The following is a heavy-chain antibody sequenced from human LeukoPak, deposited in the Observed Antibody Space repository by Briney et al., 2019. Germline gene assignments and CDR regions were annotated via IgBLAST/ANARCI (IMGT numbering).Heavy chain of an antibody. CDR1: GGSISSSNW. CDR2: IYHSGST. Sequence: SETLSLTCAVSGGSISSSNWWSWVRQPPGKGLEWIGEIYHSGSTNYNPSLKSRVTISVDKSKNQFSLKLSSVTAADTAVYYCARDRGDGYDYFWDYWGQGTLVTVSS. V-gene: IGHV4-4*02. CDR3: ARDRGDGYDYFWDY. D-gene: IGHD5-12*01. J-gene: IGHJ4*02.